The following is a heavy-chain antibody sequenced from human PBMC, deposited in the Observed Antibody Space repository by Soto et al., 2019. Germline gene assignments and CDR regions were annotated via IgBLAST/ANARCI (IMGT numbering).Heavy chain of an antibody. Sequence: EVQLVESGGGLVQPGGSLRLSCAASGVTVSSNYMSWVRQAPGKGLEWVSVIYSGGSTYYADSVKGRFTIPRDNSKNTLYLQMNSQRAEDMAVYYCARHGYNYGGGYFDYWGQGTLVTVSS. CDR2: IYSGGST. J-gene: IGHJ4*02. V-gene: IGHV3-66*04. CDR1: GVTVSSNY. D-gene: IGHD5-18*01. CDR3: ARHGYNYGGGYFDY.